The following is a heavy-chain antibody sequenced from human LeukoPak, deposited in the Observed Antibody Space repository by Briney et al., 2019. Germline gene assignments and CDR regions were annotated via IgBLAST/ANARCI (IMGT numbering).Heavy chain of an antibody. CDR2: FDPEDGET. J-gene: IGHJ4*02. D-gene: IGHD3-3*01. V-gene: IGHV1-24*01. Sequence: ASVKVSCKVSGYTLTELSMHWVRQAPGKGLEWMGGFDPEDGETIYAQKFQGRVTMTEDTSTDTAYMGLSSLRSEDTAVYYCATELRFLESIDYWGQGTLVTVSS. CDR3: ATELRFLESIDY. CDR1: GYTLTELS.